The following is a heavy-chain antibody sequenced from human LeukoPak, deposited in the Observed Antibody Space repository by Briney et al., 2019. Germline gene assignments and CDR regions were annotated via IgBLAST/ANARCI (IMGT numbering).Heavy chain of an antibody. CDR2: ISGSGGST. Sequence: GGSLRLSCAASGFTFSSYAMSWVRQAPGKGLEWVSAISGSGGSTYYADSVQGRFTISRDNSKNTLYLQMNSLRAEDTAVYYCARGNYYDSSGYSDAFDIWGQGTMVTVSS. V-gene: IGHV3-23*01. J-gene: IGHJ3*02. CDR3: ARGNYYDSSGYSDAFDI. CDR1: GFTFSSYA. D-gene: IGHD3-22*01.